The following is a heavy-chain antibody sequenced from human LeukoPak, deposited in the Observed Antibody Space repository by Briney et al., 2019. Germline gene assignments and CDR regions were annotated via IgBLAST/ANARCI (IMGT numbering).Heavy chain of an antibody. D-gene: IGHD2-2*01. CDR2: IRYDGSNK. CDR1: GFIFSSYG. Sequence: GRSLRLSCAASGFIFSSYGMHWVRQAPGKGLEWVAFIRYDGSNKYYADSVKGRFTISRDNSKNTLYLQMNSLRAEDTAVYYCAKDQFPMGVPASGDYWGQGTLVTVSS. V-gene: IGHV3-30*02. J-gene: IGHJ4*02. CDR3: AKDQFPMGVPASGDY.